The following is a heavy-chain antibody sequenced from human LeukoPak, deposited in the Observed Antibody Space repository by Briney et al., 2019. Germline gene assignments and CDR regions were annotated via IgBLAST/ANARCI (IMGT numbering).Heavy chain of an antibody. J-gene: IGHJ6*02. CDR1: GFAFSSYA. V-gene: IGHV3-23*01. CDR3: AKLKDIELGWGIDI. D-gene: IGHD2-8*01. CDR2: ISSSGGST. Sequence: GGSLRLSCAASGFAFSSYAMAWVRQAPGKGLEWVSDISSSGGSTYYADSVKGRFTISRDNSKNTPYVQMNSLRAEDTAIYYCAKLKDIELGWGIDIWGQGTTVTVS.